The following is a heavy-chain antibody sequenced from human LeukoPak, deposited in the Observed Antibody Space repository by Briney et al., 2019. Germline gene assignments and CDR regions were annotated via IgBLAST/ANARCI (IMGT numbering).Heavy chain of an antibody. CDR2: IYYSGST. CDR1: GGSISSSSYY. Sequence: PSETLSLTCTVSGGSISSSSYYWGWIRQPPGKGLEWIGSIYYSGSTYYNPSLKSRVTISVDTSKNQFSLKLSSVTAADTAVYYCARLSSSWYYYYYYMDVWGKGTTVTISS. J-gene: IGHJ6*03. V-gene: IGHV4-39*01. D-gene: IGHD6-13*01. CDR3: ARLSSSWYYYYYYMDV.